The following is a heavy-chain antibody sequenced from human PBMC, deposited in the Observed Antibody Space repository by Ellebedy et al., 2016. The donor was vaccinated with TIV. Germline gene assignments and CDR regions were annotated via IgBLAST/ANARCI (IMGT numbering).Heavy chain of an antibody. Sequence: SETLSLTXTVSRGSVSSGSYYWSWIRQPPGKGLEWIGYIYYSGSTKYNPSLKCRVTISVDTSKKQISLKLRSVTAADTAVYYCTRSLEDQLEAFDIWGQGTTVTVSS. D-gene: IGHD1-1*01. CDR3: TRSLEDQLEAFDI. CDR2: IYYSGST. CDR1: RGSVSSGSYY. V-gene: IGHV4-61*01. J-gene: IGHJ3*02.